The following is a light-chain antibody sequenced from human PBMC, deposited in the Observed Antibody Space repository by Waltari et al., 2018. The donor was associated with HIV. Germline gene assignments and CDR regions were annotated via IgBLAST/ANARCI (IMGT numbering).Light chain of an antibody. CDR3: QQYVTTVYS. CDR2: DTS. V-gene: IGKV3-20*01. J-gene: IGKJ2*03. CDR1: QSISNNS. Sequence: IVLTQSPGTLSLSPGERATLSCRASQSISNNSLAWYDQKPGQAPRLLSYDTSTRATGIPDRFSGSGAGTDVTLTISRLEPEDFAVDYCQQYVTTVYSFGQGTKLEI.